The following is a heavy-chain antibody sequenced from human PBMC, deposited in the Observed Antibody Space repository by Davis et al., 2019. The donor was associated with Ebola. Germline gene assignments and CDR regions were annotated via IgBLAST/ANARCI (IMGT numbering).Heavy chain of an antibody. V-gene: IGHV3-9*01. Sequence: PGGSLRLSCAASGFTFDDYAMHWVRQAPGKGLEWVSGISWNSGSIGYADSVKGRFTISRDNAKNSLYLQMNSLRAEDTALYYCAKDSLGVIVAVITEWGQGTLVTVSS. J-gene: IGHJ4*02. CDR1: GFTFDDYA. D-gene: IGHD3-22*01. CDR3: AKDSLGVIVAVITE. CDR2: ISWNSGSI.